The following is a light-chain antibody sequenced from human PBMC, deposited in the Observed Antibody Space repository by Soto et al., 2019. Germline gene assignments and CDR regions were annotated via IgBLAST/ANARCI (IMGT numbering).Light chain of an antibody. Sequence: EIVMTQSPSTLSVSPGERATLSCRASQSVSINLAWYQQKPGQAPRLLIYGASTRATGIPARFSGSGSGTDFTLTIGRLDPEDFAVYYCLKYGSSPGWTFGPGTKVDI. V-gene: IGKV3-15*01. J-gene: IGKJ1*01. CDR2: GAS. CDR1: QSVSIN. CDR3: LKYGSSPGWT.